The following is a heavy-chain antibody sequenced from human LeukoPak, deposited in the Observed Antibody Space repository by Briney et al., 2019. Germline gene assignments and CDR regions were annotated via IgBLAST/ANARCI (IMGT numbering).Heavy chain of an antibody. CDR3: ATEFYPSYDFSR. CDR2: IYTSGST. D-gene: IGHD3-3*01. V-gene: IGHV4-4*07. Sequence: SGTLSLTCTVSGGSISSYYWSWIRQPAGKGLEWIGRIYTSGSTNYNPSLKSRVTMSVDTSKNQFSLKLSSVTAADTAVYYCATEFYPSYDFSRWGQGTLVTVSS. J-gene: IGHJ4*02. CDR1: GGSISSYY.